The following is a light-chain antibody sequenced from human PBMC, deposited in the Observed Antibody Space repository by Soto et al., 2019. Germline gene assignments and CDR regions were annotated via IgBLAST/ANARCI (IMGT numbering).Light chain of an antibody. J-gene: IGKJ4*01. V-gene: IGKV1-5*01. Sequence: DIQMTQSPSTLSASVGDRVTITCRASQSISTWLAWYQQKPGRAPKVLIYDASSLTSGVPSRFSGSGSGTEFTLTISSLQIDDFATYYCQQYNGYFGGGTKVEIK. CDR1: QSISTW. CDR3: QQYNGY. CDR2: DAS.